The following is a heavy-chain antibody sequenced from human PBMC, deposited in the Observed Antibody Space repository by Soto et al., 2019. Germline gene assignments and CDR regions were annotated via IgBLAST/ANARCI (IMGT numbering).Heavy chain of an antibody. J-gene: IGHJ4*02. CDR1: GFTFSSYA. CDR3: ARSAGGSYPQYEY. D-gene: IGHD1-26*01. V-gene: IGHV3-30*04. CDR2: ISYDGRDK. Sequence: VGSLRLSCASSGFTFSSYAMHCVRQAPGTGLEWVAVISYDGRDKYYPDSVKGRFTISRDNSKNTLYLQMNSLRAEDTAVYYCARSAGGSYPQYEYWGQGPRVNVSS.